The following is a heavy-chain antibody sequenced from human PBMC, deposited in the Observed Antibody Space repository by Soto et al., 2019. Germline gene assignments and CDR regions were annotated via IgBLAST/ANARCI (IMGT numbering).Heavy chain of an antibody. D-gene: IGHD5-12*01. CDR2: IYRDGTT. V-gene: IGHV3-74*01. J-gene: IGHJ4*02. CDR1: GFSLNNYR. Sequence: GGSLRLSCAVSGFSLNNYRMHGVRQRPGKGLVWVARIYRDGTTSYADSVKGRFTISRDNAKNTVSLQMNSLKDEDTAVYYCMRGNTGYGNFDYWGQGTLVTVSS. CDR3: MRGNTGYGNFDY.